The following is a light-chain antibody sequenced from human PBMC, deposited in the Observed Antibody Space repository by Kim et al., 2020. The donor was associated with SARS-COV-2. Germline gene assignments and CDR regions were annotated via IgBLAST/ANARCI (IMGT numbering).Light chain of an antibody. V-gene: IGKV3-11*01. CDR3: QQRSNWYT. Sequence: EIVLTQSPVTLSLSPGESATLSCRASQSIGSSLAWYQHKPGQASRLLIYDAFNRATGIPARFSGSGSGTDFTLTISSLEPEDFAVYYCQQRSNWYTFGQGTKLEI. CDR2: DAF. J-gene: IGKJ2*01. CDR1: QSIGSS.